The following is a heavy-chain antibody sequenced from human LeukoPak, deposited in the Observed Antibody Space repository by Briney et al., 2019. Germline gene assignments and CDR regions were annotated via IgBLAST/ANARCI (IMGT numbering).Heavy chain of an antibody. CDR3: AELGITMIGGV. D-gene: IGHD3-10*02. CDR2: LSWNSGSI. J-gene: IGHJ6*04. CDR1: GFTFDDYA. Sequence: PGGSLRLSCAASGFTFDDYAMHWVRQAPGKGLEWVSSLSWNSGSIGYADSVKGRFTISRDNAKNSLYLQMNSLRAEDTALYYCAELGITMIGGVWGKGTTVTISS. V-gene: IGHV3-9*01.